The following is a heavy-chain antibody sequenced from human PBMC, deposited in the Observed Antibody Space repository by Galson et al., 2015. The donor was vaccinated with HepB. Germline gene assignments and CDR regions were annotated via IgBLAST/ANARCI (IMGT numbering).Heavy chain of an antibody. J-gene: IGHJ3*02. CDR2: ISYDGSNK. Sequence: SLRLSCAASGFTFSSYAMHWVRQAPGKGLEWVAVISYDGSNKYYADSVKGRFTISRDNSKNTLYLQMNSLRAEDTAVYYCARDHNYDYVWGSYRTGGAFDIWGQGTMVTVSS. V-gene: IGHV3-30-3*01. CDR1: GFTFSSYA. CDR3: ARDHNYDYVWGSYRTGGAFDI. D-gene: IGHD3-16*02.